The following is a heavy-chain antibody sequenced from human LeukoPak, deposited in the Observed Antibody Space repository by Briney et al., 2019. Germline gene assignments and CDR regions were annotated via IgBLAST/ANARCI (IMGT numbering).Heavy chain of an antibody. V-gene: IGHV3-7*01. D-gene: IGHD3-16*01. J-gene: IGHJ4*02. CDR2: IKQDGSEK. Sequence: GGSLRLSCAASGFTFSSYWMSWVRQAPGKGLEWVANIKQDGSEKSYVDSVKGRFTISRDNAKNSLYLQMNSLRAEDTAVYYCARDSTWGGIYIDYWGQGTLVTVSS. CDR1: GFTFSSYW. CDR3: ARDSTWGGIYIDY.